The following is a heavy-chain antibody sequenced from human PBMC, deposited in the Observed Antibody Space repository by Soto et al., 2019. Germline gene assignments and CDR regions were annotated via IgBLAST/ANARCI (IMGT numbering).Heavy chain of an antibody. CDR3: TRGKNTYSSFYWFDP. V-gene: IGHV1-8*01. CDR1: GYTFTSYD. J-gene: IGHJ5*02. D-gene: IGHD6-6*01. Sequence: ASVKVSCKASGYTFTSYDINWVRQATGQGLEWMGWMNPNSGNTGYAQKFQGRVTMTRNTSISTAYMELSSLRSEDTAVYYCTRGKNTYSSFYWFDPWGQGTLVTVSS. CDR2: MNPNSGNT.